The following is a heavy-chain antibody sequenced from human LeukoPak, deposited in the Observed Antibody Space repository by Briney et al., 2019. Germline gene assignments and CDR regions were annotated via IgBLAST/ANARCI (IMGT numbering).Heavy chain of an antibody. V-gene: IGHV1-24*01. CDR3: ATGNRDYGIDY. Sequence: SVKFSCKVSGYTLTELSMHWVRQAPGKGLEWVGGFDPEDGETIYAQKLQGRVTMTEDTSTDTAYMELSSLRSEDTAMYYCATGNRDYGIDYWGQGTLVTVSS. D-gene: IGHD4-17*01. J-gene: IGHJ4*02. CDR2: FDPEDGET. CDR1: GYTLTELS.